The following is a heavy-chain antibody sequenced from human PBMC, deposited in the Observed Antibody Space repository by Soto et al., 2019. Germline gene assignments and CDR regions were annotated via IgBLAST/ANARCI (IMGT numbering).Heavy chain of an antibody. D-gene: IGHD6-19*01. V-gene: IGHV1-18*01. Sequence: GASVKVSCKASGYTFTSYGISWVRQAPGQGLEWMGWISAYNGNTNYAQKLQGRVTMTTDTSTSTAYMELRSLRSDDTAVYYCARDYRIAVAGTSLGYWGQGTLVTVSS. J-gene: IGHJ4*02. CDR3: ARDYRIAVAGTSLGY. CDR1: GYTFTSYG. CDR2: ISAYNGNT.